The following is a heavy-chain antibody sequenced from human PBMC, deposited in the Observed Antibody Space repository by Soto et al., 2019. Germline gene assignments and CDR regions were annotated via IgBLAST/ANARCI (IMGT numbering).Heavy chain of an antibody. CDR1: GQSFSGHT. Sequence: QVQLQQWGAGLLKPSETLSLTCAVYGQSFSGHTWSWIRQSPGKGLEWIGEISQSGSTYYNPSLKTRVTILADTSKNQFSLTLNSVTAAVTGVFYCARGSGIAVIPGELEDVHYDYWGQGTLVSVSS. V-gene: IGHV4-34*01. CDR2: ISQSGST. D-gene: IGHD2-2*01. J-gene: IGHJ4*02. CDR3: ARGSGIAVIPGELEDVHYDY.